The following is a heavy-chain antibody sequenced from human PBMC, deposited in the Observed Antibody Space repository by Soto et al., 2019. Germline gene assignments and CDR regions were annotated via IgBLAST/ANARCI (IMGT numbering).Heavy chain of an antibody. CDR1: GYTFTSYY. V-gene: IGHV1-46*01. CDR3: SLDDSSGYSPFDP. J-gene: IGHJ5*02. CDR2: INPSGGST. Sequence: GASVKVSCKAPGYTFTSYYMHWVRQAPGQGLEWMGIINPSGGSTSYAQKFQGRVTMTRDTSRSTVYMELSSLRSEDTAVYYCSLDDSSGYSPFDPWGQGTLVTVSS. D-gene: IGHD3-22*01.